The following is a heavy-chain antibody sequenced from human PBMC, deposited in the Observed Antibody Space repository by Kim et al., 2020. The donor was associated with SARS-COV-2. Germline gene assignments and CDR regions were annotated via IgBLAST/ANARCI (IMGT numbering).Heavy chain of an antibody. CDR3: AKGEGYSGYDSYGMDV. CDR2: ISYDGSNK. D-gene: IGHD5-12*01. Sequence: GGSLRLSCAASGFTFSSYDMHWVRQAPGKGLDWVAVISYDGSNKYYADSVKGRFTISRDNSKNMMYLQMNSLRAEDTAVYYCAKGEGYSGYDSYGMDVWGQGTTVTASS. CDR1: GFTFSSYD. J-gene: IGHJ6*02. V-gene: IGHV3-30*18.